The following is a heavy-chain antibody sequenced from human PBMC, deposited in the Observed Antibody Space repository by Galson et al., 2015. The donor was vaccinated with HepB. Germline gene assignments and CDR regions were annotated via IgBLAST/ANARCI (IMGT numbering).Heavy chain of an antibody. CDR1: GYSISSGYY. D-gene: IGHD2/OR15-2a*01. CDR3: ASNIPGDAFDI. J-gene: IGHJ3*02. Sequence: SETLSLTCAVSGYSISSGYYWGWIRQPPGKGLEWIGSIYHSGSTYYNPSLKSRVTISVDTSKNQFSLKLSSVTAADTAVYYCASNIPGDAFDIWGQGTMVTVSS. V-gene: IGHV4-38-2*01. CDR2: IYHSGST.